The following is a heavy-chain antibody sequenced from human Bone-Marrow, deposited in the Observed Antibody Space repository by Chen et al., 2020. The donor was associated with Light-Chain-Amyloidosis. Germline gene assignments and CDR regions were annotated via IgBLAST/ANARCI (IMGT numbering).Heavy chain of an antibody. CDR3: ARDSIEGPTDFDY. Sequence: VQLVESGGGVARPGTSLRLSCAASGFTFSDFGFHWVRQAPGKGLEWVAVQWFNGNDNYADSVRGRFTISRDSSKNMLFLQLNSLRVEDTAIYYCARDSIEGPTDFDYWGQGTLVTVSS. D-gene: IGHD3-3*02. J-gene: IGHJ4*02. V-gene: IGHV3-33*01. CDR1: GFTFSDFG. CDR2: QWFNGND.